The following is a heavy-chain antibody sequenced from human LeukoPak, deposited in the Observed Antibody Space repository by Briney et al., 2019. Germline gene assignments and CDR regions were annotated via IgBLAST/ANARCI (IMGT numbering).Heavy chain of an antibody. CDR1: AGSISSYY. J-gene: IGHJ4*02. V-gene: IGHV4-59*08. Sequence: ETLSLTCSVSAGSISSYYWSWIRQPPGKGLEWIGYISYSGSTKYNPSLKSRVTISVDTSKNQFSLKVSSVTAADTAVYYCARLWSPMVEIDYWGQGTLVTVSS. CDR2: ISYSGST. CDR3: ARLWSPMVEIDY. D-gene: IGHD2-15*01.